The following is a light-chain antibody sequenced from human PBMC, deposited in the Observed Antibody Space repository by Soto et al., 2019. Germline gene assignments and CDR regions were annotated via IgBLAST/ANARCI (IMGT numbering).Light chain of an antibody. CDR1: QSVSSN. J-gene: IGKJ5*01. Sequence: EIVMTQSPATLSVSPGERVTLSCRAGQSVSSNLAWYQQTPGQAPRLLIYDASTRATGIPARFSGGGSGTEFTLTISSMQSEDLAVYYCQQYNNWPPITFGQGTRLVIK. V-gene: IGKV3-15*01. CDR2: DAS. CDR3: QQYNNWPPIT.